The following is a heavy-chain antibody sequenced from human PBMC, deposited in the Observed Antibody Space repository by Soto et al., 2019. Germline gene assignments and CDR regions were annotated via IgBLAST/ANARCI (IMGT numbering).Heavy chain of an antibody. CDR1: GFSFSSYA. J-gene: IGHJ4*02. V-gene: IGHV3-23*01. Sequence: PGGSLRLSCAASGFSFSSYAMGWVRQAPGRGLEWVSSISGIGATTYYADSVKGRFTISRDNAKNSLYLQMNSLRDEDTAVYYCARDLAVVITPWAFDYWGQGTLVTVSS. CDR2: ISGIGATT. CDR3: ARDLAVVITPWAFDY. D-gene: IGHD3-22*01.